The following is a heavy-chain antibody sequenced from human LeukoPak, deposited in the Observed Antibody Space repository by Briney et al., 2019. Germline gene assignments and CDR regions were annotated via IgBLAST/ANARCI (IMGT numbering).Heavy chain of an antibody. J-gene: IGHJ4*02. V-gene: IGHV1-18*01. CDR1: GYTFTSNG. CDR2: ISGYNGNT. Sequence: ASVKVSCKASGYTFTSNGISWVRQAPGQGLEWMGWISGYNGNTNYAQKFQGRVTMTTDTSTSTAYMELRSLRSDNTAGYYGARDWTTMITCEYWGQGTLVTVSS. CDR3: ARDWTTMITCEY. D-gene: IGHD4-17*01.